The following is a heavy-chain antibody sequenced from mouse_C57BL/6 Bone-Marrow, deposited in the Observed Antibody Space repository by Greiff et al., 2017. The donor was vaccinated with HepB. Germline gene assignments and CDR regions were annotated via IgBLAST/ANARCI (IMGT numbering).Heavy chain of an antibody. V-gene: IGHV1-55*01. CDR2: IYPGSGST. Sequence: QVQLKQPGAELVKPGASVKMSCKASGYTFTSYWITWVKQRPGQGLEWIGDIYPGSGSTNYNEKFKSKATLTVDTSSSTAYMQLSSLTSEDSAVYYCANDYGSSYYFDYWGQGTTLTVSS. D-gene: IGHD1-1*01. CDR1: GYTFTSYW. CDR3: ANDYGSSYYFDY. J-gene: IGHJ2*01.